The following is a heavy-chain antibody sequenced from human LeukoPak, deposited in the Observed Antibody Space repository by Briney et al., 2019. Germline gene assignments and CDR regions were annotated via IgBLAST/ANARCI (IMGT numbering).Heavy chain of an antibody. CDR3: AKGSKQQLVRQPYPFDY. J-gene: IGHJ4*02. CDR2: ISGSGGST. CDR1: GFTFSSYA. D-gene: IGHD6-13*01. V-gene: IGHV3-23*01. Sequence: GGSLRLSCAASGFTFSSYAMSWVRQAPGKGLEWVSAISGSGGSTYYADSVKGRFTISRDNSKNTLYLQMNSLRAEDTAVYYCAKGSKQQLVRQPYPFDYWGQGTLVTVSS.